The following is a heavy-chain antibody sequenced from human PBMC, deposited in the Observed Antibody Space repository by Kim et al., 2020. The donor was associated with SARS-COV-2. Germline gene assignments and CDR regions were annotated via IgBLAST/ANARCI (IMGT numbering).Heavy chain of an antibody. Sequence: FYADSVKGRSTISRENPQNMVYRQGNSLRAEDTAIYYCAKRLASSALDVWGQGTTVTVSS. J-gene: IGHJ6*02. D-gene: IGHD6-6*01. V-gene: IGHV3-23*01. CDR3: AKRLASSALDV.